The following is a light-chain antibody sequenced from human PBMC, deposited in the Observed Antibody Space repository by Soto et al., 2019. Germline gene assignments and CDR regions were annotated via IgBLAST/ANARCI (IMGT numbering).Light chain of an antibody. Sequence: VMTQTPLSLSVAPGQPASISCKSSQSLLHITGETFLFWYLQKPGQSPQLLIYEASTRVSGVPDRFSGSGSGTDFTLAISRLEPDDVGIYYCLQNTQLPPTFGQGTKLDIK. CDR2: EAS. CDR1: QSLLHITGETF. CDR3: LQNTQLPPT. V-gene: IGKV2D-29*02. J-gene: IGKJ5*01.